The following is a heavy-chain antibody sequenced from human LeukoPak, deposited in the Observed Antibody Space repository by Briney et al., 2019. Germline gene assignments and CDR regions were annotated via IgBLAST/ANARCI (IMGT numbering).Heavy chain of an antibody. V-gene: IGHV1-2*02. CDR1: GYTFTGYY. CDR2: INPNSGGT. Sequence: GASVKVSCKASGYTFTGYYMHWVRQAPGQGLEWMGWINPNSGGTNYAQKFQGRVTMTRDTSISTAYMELSRLRSDDTAVYYCARADWYYDFWSGQGWFDPWGQGTLVTVSS. D-gene: IGHD3-3*01. J-gene: IGHJ5*02. CDR3: ARADWYYDFWSGQGWFDP.